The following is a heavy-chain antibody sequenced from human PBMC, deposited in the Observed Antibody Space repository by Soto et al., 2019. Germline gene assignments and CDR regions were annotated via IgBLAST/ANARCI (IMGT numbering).Heavy chain of an antibody. CDR2: VYYNGRT. D-gene: IGHD3-10*01. J-gene: IGHJ3*02. CDR1: GGSINKYY. V-gene: IGHV4-59*08. Sequence: PSETLSLTCTVSGGSINKYYWSWIRQPPGKGLEWIGYVYYNGRTRYDPSLQSRLTISIDASKKQFSMKLSSVTAADTAMYYRLRTIPEGSGDIWGLGTMVTVSS. CDR3: LRTIPEGSGDI.